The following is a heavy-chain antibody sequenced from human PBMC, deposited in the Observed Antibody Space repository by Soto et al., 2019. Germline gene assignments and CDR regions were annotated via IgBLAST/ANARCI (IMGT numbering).Heavy chain of an antibody. CDR3: AKDTTRGYSGYDPPPVAAQAGWFDP. V-gene: IGHV3-23*01. J-gene: IGHJ5*02. CDR1: GFTFSSYA. CDR2: ISGSGSST. Sequence: PGGSLRLSCAASGFTFSSYAMSWVRQAPGKGLEWVSAISGSGSSTYYADSVKGRFTISRDNSKKTLYLQMNSLRAEDTAVYYCAKDTTRGYSGYDPPPVAAQAGWFDPWGQGPLVTVSS. D-gene: IGHD5-12*01.